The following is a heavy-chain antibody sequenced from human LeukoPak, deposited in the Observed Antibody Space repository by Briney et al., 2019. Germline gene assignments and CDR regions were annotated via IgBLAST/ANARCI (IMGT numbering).Heavy chain of an antibody. CDR1: GFTFSSYS. Sequence: GGSLRLSCAASGFTFSSYSMHWVRQAPGKGLEWVAVIWYDGSNKYYADSVKGRFTISRDNSKNTLYLQMNSLRAEDTAVYYCARGGYCSSTSCYTGRFDYWGQGTLVTVSS. V-gene: IGHV3-33*01. CDR3: ARGGYCSSTSCYTGRFDY. D-gene: IGHD2-2*02. J-gene: IGHJ4*02. CDR2: IWYDGSNK.